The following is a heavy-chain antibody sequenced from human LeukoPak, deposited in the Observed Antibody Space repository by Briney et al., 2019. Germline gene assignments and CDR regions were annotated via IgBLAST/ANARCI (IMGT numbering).Heavy chain of an antibody. J-gene: IGHJ4*02. Sequence: ASVKVSCKASGYSFTNYYMHWVRQAPGQGLQWMGIINPSGGATSYAQKFQGRVTVTIDTSTSTAYMELRSLRYDDTAVYYCARALGDEAYWGQGTLVTVSS. V-gene: IGHV1-46*01. CDR2: INPSGGAT. D-gene: IGHD3-16*01. CDR3: ARALGDEAY. CDR1: GYSFTNYY.